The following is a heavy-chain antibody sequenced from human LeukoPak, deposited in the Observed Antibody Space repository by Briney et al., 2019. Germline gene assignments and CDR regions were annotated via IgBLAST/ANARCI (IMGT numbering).Heavy chain of an antibody. Sequence: SVKVSCKASGGTFSSYAISWVRQAPRQGLEWMGGIIPIFGTANYAQKFQGRVTITADESTSTAYMELSSLRSEDTAVYYCAGKTGTRGAFDIWGQGTMVTVSS. CDR3: AGKTGTRGAFDI. CDR1: GGTFSSYA. V-gene: IGHV1-69*01. J-gene: IGHJ3*02. CDR2: IIPIFGTA. D-gene: IGHD1-1*01.